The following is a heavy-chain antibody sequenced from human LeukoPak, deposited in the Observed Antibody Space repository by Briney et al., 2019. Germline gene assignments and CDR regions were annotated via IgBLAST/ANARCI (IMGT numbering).Heavy chain of an antibody. J-gene: IGHJ4*02. CDR2: ISAYNGNT. CDR1: GYTFTSYG. CDR3: ALLVGATDWYYFDY. Sequence: GASVKVSCKASGYTFTSYGISWVRQAPGQRLEWMGWISAYNGNTNYAQKLQGRVTMTTDTSTSTAYMELRSLRSDDTAVYYCALLVGATDWYYFDYWGQGTLVTVSS. V-gene: IGHV1-18*01. D-gene: IGHD1-26*01.